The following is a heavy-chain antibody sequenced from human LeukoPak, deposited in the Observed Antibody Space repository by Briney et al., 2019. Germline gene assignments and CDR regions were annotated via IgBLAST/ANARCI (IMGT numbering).Heavy chain of an antibody. Sequence: GGSLRLSCAASGFTFTSYAMNWVRQAPGKGLEWVSSISSSSNYIYYADSVKGRFTISRDNAENSLYLQMNSLRAEDTAVYYCVRDSSWFDSWGQGTLVTVSS. V-gene: IGHV3-21*01. D-gene: IGHD6-13*01. CDR3: VRDSSWFDS. CDR2: ISSSSNYI. J-gene: IGHJ5*01. CDR1: GFTFTSYA.